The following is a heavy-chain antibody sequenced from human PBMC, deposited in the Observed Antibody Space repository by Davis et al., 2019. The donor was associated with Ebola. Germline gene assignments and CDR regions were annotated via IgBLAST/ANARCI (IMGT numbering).Heavy chain of an antibody. J-gene: IGHJ6*02. D-gene: IGHD2-21*02. CDR2: INPNSGGP. CDR1: GYTFTGYY. V-gene: IGHV1-2*04. Sequence: ASVKVSCMASGYTFTGYYMHWVRQAPGQGLEWMGWINPNSGGPNYAQKFQGWVTMTRDTSISTAYMELSRLRSDDTAVYYCARGRPIVVVTAEQHYYYYYGMDVWGQGTTVTVSS. CDR3: ARGRPIVVVTAEQHYYYYYGMDV.